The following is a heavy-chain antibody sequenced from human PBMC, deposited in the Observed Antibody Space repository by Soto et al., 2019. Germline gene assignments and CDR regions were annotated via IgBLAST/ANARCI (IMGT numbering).Heavy chain of an antibody. Sequence: PRLSCVASGFNLSHPWMTWVRQAAGKGLEWVGRIKSKTDGGTADCAAPVKGRATISRDDSKNTVYLQMNSLKTEDTAVYYCTTGIYYDILTGYHNVAYWGQGALVTVSS. CDR3: TTGIYYDILTGYHNVAY. CDR2: IKSKTDGGTA. D-gene: IGHD3-9*01. CDR1: GFNLSHPW. J-gene: IGHJ4*02. V-gene: IGHV3-15*01.